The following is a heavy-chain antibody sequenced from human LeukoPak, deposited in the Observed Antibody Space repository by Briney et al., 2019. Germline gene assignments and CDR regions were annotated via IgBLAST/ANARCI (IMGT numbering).Heavy chain of an antibody. CDR1: GFTFSNYA. Sequence: GGSLRLSCLASGFTFSNYAMSWVRQAPGKGLEWVSGITISGKTAYYADSVKGRFTISRDNFKNTLYLQMNSLRAEDTAVYYCAREALYGGNRGFDYWGQGILVTVSS. CDR3: AREALYGGNRGFDY. J-gene: IGHJ4*02. V-gene: IGHV3-23*01. CDR2: ITISGKTA. D-gene: IGHD4/OR15-4a*01.